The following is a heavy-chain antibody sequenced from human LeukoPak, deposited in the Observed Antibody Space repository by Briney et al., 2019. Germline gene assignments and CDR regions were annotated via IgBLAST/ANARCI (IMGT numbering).Heavy chain of an antibody. D-gene: IGHD6-19*01. J-gene: IGHJ6*02. CDR3: ARDSTVATYYGVDV. Sequence: GGSLRLSCAASGFTFRSYWMSWVRQAPGKGLEGVANIQHDGSEKNYIDSVQGRFTTSRDNAKTSLYLQMNSLRAEDTAVYYCARDSTVATYYGVDVWGQGTTVTVSS. CDR2: IQHDGSEK. V-gene: IGHV3-7*01. CDR1: GFTFRSYW.